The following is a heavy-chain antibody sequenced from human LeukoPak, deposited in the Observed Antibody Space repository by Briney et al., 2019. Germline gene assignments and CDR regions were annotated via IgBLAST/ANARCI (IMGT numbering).Heavy chain of an antibody. CDR3: ARADYYGSGGMDV. D-gene: IGHD3-10*01. CDR1: GYTFTGYY. CDR2: IIPIFGSA. Sequence: GASVKVSCKASGYTFTGYYMHWVRQAPGQGLEWMGGIIPIFGSANYAQNFQGRVTITADKSTSTVYMELSSLRSEDTAVYYCARADYYGSGGMDVWGKGTTVTVSS. V-gene: IGHV1-69*06. J-gene: IGHJ6*04.